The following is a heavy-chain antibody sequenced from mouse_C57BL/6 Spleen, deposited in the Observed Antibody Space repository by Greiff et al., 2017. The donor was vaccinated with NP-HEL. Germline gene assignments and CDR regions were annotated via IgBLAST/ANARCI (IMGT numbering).Heavy chain of an antibody. V-gene: IGHV1-85*01. CDR2: IYPRDGST. CDR3: AREEDYYGSSYFDY. Sequence: QVQLQQSGPELVKPGASVKLPCKASGYTFTSYDINWVKQRPGQGLEWIGWIYPRDGSTKYNEKFKGKATLTVDTSSSTAYMELHSLTSEDSAVYFGAREEDYYGSSYFDYWGQGTTLTVSS. J-gene: IGHJ2*01. D-gene: IGHD1-1*01. CDR1: GYTFTSYD.